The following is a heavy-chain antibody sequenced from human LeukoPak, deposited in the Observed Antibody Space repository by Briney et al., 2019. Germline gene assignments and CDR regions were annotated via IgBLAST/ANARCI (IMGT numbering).Heavy chain of an antibody. CDR3: ARVAFGLYVMDV. Sequence: GGSLRLSWAASRFTFSTYSMNWVRQAPGKGLEWVSSISSDSNYIYYADSLKGRFTISRDNAKNSLYLQMISLRAEDTAVYYCARVAFGLYVMDVWGQGTTVTVSS. CDR2: ISSDSNYI. CDR1: RFTFSTYS. V-gene: IGHV3-21*01. D-gene: IGHD3/OR15-3a*01. J-gene: IGHJ6*02.